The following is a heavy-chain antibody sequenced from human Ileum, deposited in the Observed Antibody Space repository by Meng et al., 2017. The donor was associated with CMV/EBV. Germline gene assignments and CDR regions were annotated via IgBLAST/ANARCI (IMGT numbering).Heavy chain of an antibody. CDR3: ANWAWKIIQKMD. Sequence: VAMVESGGGVGQPGGSLRLSRAAPAIPFGGYGMHSVRQAPGKGLESVASIAYDVTNEKYADSVKGRVTISRDNSRNTLYLQMNSLRLDDTAVYFCANWAWKIIQKMDWGQGTLVTVSS. V-gene: IGHV3-30*02. D-gene: IGHD1-1*01. CDR1: AIPFGGYG. J-gene: IGHJ4*02. CDR2: IAYDVTNE.